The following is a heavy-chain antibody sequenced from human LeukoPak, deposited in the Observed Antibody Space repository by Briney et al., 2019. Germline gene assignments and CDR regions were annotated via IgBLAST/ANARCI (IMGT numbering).Heavy chain of an antibody. CDR1: GYTFTSYD. D-gene: IGHD3-22*01. Sequence: GASVKVSCKASGYTFTSYDINWVRQATGQGLEWMGWMDPNSGNTGYAQKFQGRVTMTRNTSISTAYMELSSLRSEDTAVYYCARGVPYYYDSIDYWGQGTLVTVSS. J-gene: IGHJ4*02. CDR2: MDPNSGNT. V-gene: IGHV1-8*01. CDR3: ARGVPYYYDSIDY.